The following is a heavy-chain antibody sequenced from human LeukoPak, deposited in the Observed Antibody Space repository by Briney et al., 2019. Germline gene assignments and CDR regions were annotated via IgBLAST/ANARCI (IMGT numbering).Heavy chain of an antibody. CDR3: AKDPTWYYYDSSGIDY. CDR1: GFTFSSYA. D-gene: IGHD3-22*01. CDR2: ISGSGGST. Sequence: GGSLRLSCAASGFTFSSYAMSWVRQAPGKGLEWVSAISGSGGSTYYADSVKGRFTISRDYSKNTLYLQMNSLRAEDTAVYYCAKDPTWYYYDSSGIDYWGQGTLVTVSS. V-gene: IGHV3-23*01. J-gene: IGHJ4*02.